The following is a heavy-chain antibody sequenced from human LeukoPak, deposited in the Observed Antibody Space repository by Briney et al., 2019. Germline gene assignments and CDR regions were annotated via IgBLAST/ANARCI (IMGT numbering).Heavy chain of an antibody. CDR1: GYTFSGFY. CDR2: INPNSGVT. D-gene: IGHD5-12*01. V-gene: IGHV1-2*02. J-gene: IGHJ4*02. Sequence: ASVKVSCKASGYTFSGFYIHWVRQAPGQGLEWMGWINPNSGVTNYAQKLQGRVTITRDTSIDTAYMQLSRLRSDDTAVYYCARSGKIKRGYSGLVDYWGQGTLVTVSS. CDR3: ARSGKIKRGYSGLVDY.